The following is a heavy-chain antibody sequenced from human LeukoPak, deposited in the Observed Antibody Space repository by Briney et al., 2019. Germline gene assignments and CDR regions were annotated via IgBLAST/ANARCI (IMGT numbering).Heavy chain of an antibody. J-gene: IGHJ3*02. CDR2: ISYDGSNK. D-gene: IGHD2-2*01. CDR3: ARGAKYQLLKSRGHDAFDI. V-gene: IGHV3-30-3*01. CDR1: GFTFSSYA. Sequence: GRSLRLSCAASGFTFSSYAMHWVRQAPGKGLEWVAVISYDGSNKYYADSVKGRFTISRDNSKNTLYLQMNSLRAEDTAVYYCARGAKYQLLKSRGHDAFDIWGQGTMVTVSS.